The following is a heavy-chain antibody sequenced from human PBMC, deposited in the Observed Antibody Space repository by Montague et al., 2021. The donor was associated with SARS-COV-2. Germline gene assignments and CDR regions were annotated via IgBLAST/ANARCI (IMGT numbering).Heavy chain of an antibody. D-gene: IGHD3-9*01. V-gene: IGHV4-59*01. J-gene: IGHJ4*02. CDR2: THYSGST. CDR1: GASMSSDY. CDR3: ARGRGFDRLGLDAYYFDY. Sequence: SETLSLTCTVSGASMSSDYWTWIRQPPGKGLEWIGCTHYSGSTDYNPSLKSRVTISVDTSRTQFSLRLTSMSAADTAVYYCARGRGFDRLGLDAYYFDYWGQGALVAVSS.